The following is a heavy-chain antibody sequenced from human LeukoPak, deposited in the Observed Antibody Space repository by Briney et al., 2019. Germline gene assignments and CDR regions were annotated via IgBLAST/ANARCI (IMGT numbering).Heavy chain of an antibody. D-gene: IGHD5-12*01. J-gene: IGHJ4*02. CDR3: ARGYSGYEGLFDY. CDR2: IYYSGST. Sequence: SETLSLTCTVSGGSISSGDYYWSWIRQPPGKGLEWIGYIYYSGSTYYNPSLKSRVTISVDTSKNQFSLKLSSVTAADTAVYYCARGYSGYEGLFDYWGQGTLVTVSS. V-gene: IGHV4-30-4*01. CDR1: GGSISSGDYY.